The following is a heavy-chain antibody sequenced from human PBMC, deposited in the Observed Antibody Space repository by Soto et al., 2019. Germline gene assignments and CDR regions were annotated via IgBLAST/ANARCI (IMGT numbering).Heavy chain of an antibody. V-gene: IGHV3-48*03. CDR2: ISSSGSTI. D-gene: IGHD4-4*01. Sequence: GGSLRLSCAASGFTFSSYEMNWVRQAPGKGLEWVSYISSSGSTIYYADSVKGRFTISRDNAKNTLYLQVSSLRVEDTAIYYCAKYRWGATTVTSINWGRGTLVTVSS. CDR1: GFTFSSYE. CDR3: AKYRWGATTVTSIN. J-gene: IGHJ1*01.